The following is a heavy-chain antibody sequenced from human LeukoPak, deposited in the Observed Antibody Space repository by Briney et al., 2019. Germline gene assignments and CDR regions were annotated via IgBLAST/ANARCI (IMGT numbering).Heavy chain of an antibody. D-gene: IGHD6-13*01. CDR2: ISGSGGST. CDR1: GFTFNSYS. Sequence: GGSLRLSCAASGFTFNSYSMHWVRQAPGKGLEWVSAISGSGGSTYYADSVKGRFTISRDNSKNTLYLQMNSLRAEDTAVYYCAAPWGSSSWQKNPPDYWGQGTLVTVSS. J-gene: IGHJ4*02. CDR3: AAPWGSSSWQKNPPDY. V-gene: IGHV3-23*01.